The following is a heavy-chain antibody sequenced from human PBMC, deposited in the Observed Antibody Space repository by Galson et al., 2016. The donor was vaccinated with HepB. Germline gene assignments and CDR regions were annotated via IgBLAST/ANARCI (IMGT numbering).Heavy chain of an antibody. CDR1: GFSVSKFY. Sequence: SLRLSCAASGFSVSKFYLIWVRQAPGEGLEWISTIYNDGSTHYADSVRGRFTFSRDNSKNTLYLQMNNLRADDTAVYYCSRGLQYESRGFAYKRPFDYWDQGTLVTVAS. CDR2: IYNDGST. J-gene: IGHJ4*02. V-gene: IGHV3-53*01. CDR3: SRGLQYESRGFAYKRPFDY. D-gene: IGHD3-22*01.